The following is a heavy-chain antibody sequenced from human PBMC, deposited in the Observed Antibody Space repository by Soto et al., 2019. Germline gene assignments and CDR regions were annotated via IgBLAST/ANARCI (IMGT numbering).Heavy chain of an antibody. Sequence: SGPTLVNPTETLTLTCTVSGFSLSNARMGVSWIRQPPGKALEWLAHIFSNDEKSYSTSLKSRLTISKDTSKSQVVLTMTNMDPVDTATYYCAKTPNLAYCSGGSCYPSSGYDLYYFDYWGQGTLVTVSS. D-gene: IGHD2-15*01. CDR3: AKTPNLAYCSGGSCYPSSGYDLYYFDY. J-gene: IGHJ4*02. CDR1: GFSLSNARMG. CDR2: IFSNDEK. V-gene: IGHV2-26*01.